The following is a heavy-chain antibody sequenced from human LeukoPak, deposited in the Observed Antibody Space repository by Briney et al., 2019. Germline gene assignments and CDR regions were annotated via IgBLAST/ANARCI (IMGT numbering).Heavy chain of an antibody. D-gene: IGHD4-17*01. Sequence: SETLSLTCAVSGGSISSGGYSWSWIRQPPGKGLEWIGYIYHSGSTYYNPSLKSRVTIPVDRSKNQFSLKLSSVTAADTAVCYCARGDYGGTWDYWGQGTLVTVSS. CDR2: IYHSGST. V-gene: IGHV4-30-2*01. J-gene: IGHJ4*02. CDR1: GGSISSGGYS. CDR3: ARGDYGGTWDY.